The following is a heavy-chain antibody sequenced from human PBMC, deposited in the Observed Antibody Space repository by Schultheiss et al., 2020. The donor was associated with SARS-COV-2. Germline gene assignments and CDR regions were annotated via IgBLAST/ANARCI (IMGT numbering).Heavy chain of an antibody. D-gene: IGHD3-16*02. CDR3: ARQDTNDYVWGSYRYY. CDR1: GFTFSSYE. Sequence: GGSLRLSCAASGFTFSSYEMNWVRQAPGKGLEWVSYISSSGSTIYYADSVKGRFTISRDNAKNSLYLQMNSLRAEDTAVYYCARQDTNDYVWGSYRYYWGQGTLVTVSS. V-gene: IGHV3-48*03. CDR2: ISSSGSTI. J-gene: IGHJ4*02.